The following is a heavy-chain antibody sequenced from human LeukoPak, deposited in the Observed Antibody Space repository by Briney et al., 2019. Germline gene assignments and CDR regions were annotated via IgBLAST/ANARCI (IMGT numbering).Heavy chain of an antibody. Sequence: GGSLRLSCAASGFTFSSYWMHWVRQAPGKGLVWVSRINSDGSSTSYADSVKGRFTISRDNAKNTLYLQMNSLRAEDTAVYYCARVITYYYDSSAYYFDYWGQGTLVTVSS. CDR1: GFTFSSYW. CDR2: INSDGSST. CDR3: ARVITYYYDSSAYYFDY. J-gene: IGHJ4*02. D-gene: IGHD3-22*01. V-gene: IGHV3-74*01.